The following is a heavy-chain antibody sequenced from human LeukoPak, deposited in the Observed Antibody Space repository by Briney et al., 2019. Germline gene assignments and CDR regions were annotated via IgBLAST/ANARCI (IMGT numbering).Heavy chain of an antibody. D-gene: IGHD5-18*01. Sequence: GPTLVKSTQTVTLTCSFSGFFLNSGGDAVGWVRQPPGNAAEFLTVLYWHNDERYSPSLRPRLNITKDASKNQVVLTMINMDPVDTGTYYCVHRRGYHYGYEAFDHWGQGT. CDR1: GFFLNSGGDA. J-gene: IGHJ4*02. CDR3: VHRRGYHYGYEAFDH. CDR2: LYWHNDE. V-gene: IGHV2-5*04.